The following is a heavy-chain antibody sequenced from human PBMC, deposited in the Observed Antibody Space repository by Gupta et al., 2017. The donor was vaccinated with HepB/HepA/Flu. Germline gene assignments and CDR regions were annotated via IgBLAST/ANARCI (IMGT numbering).Heavy chain of an antibody. V-gene: IGHV3-23*01. J-gene: IGHJ4*02. CDR1: GFTFATYA. Sequence: EVQLLESGGRIIQPGGSLRLSCAASGFTFATYAMSWVRQAPGKGLECVSCIFGGGDSTEYADSVKGRFTIYRDKSKKTLYLQMNSLRVEDTAMYFCATWRWEQSEFENWGQGSLVIVSS. D-gene: IGHD5-24*01. CDR3: ATWRWEQSEFEN. CDR2: IFGGGDST.